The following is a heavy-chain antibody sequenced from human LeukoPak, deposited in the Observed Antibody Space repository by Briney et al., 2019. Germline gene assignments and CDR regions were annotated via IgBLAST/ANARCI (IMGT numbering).Heavy chain of an antibody. CDR2: IKQDGSEK. V-gene: IGHV3-7*01. CDR3: AKDGLRSAYYYYMDV. CDR1: GFTFSSYW. J-gene: IGHJ6*03. Sequence: GGSLRLSCAASGFTFSSYWMSWVRQAPGKGLEWVANIKQDGSEKYYVDSVKGRFTISRDNAKNSLYLQMNSLGAEDTAVYYCAKDGLRSAYYYYMDVWGKGTTVTVSS.